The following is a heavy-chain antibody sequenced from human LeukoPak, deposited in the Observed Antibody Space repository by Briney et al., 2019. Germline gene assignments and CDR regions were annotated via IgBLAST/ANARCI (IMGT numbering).Heavy chain of an antibody. D-gene: IGHD1-26*01. Sequence: PGGSLRLSCAASGFTFSSYAMSWVRQAPGKGLEWVSYISVTGKTIYYADSVKGRFTISRDNAKNSLYLHMNSLRAEDTAVYYCARESSYSPDYWGQGTLVTVSS. CDR1: GFTFSSYA. V-gene: IGHV3-48*03. J-gene: IGHJ4*02. CDR2: ISVTGKTI. CDR3: ARESSYSPDY.